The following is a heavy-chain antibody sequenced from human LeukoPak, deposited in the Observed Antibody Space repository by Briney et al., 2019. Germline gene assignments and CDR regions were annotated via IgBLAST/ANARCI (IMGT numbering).Heavy chain of an antibody. D-gene: IGHD6-13*01. CDR2: IRYDGSNK. V-gene: IGHV3-30*02. Sequence: GGSLRLSCAASGFTFSSYGMHWVRQAPGKGLEWVAFIRYDGSNKYYADSVKGRFTISRDNSKNTLYLQMNSLRAEDTAVYYCAKGRGSSSWANNFDYWGQGTLVTVSS. CDR1: GFTFSSYG. CDR3: AKGRGSSSWANNFDY. J-gene: IGHJ4*02.